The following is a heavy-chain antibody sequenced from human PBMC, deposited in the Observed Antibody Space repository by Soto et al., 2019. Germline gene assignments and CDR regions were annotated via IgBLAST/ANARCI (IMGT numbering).Heavy chain of an antibody. Sequence: QVHLQESGPGLVKPSETLSLTCSVSGGSISTYYWSWIRQPPGKGLEWIGYISYTGSTNYNPSLKSRVTISVDTSNNQFSLRLSSVTAADTAVYYCARRAATRNYYYYFKDVWGKGTTVTVSS. CDR1: GGSISTYY. D-gene: IGHD2-15*01. CDR2: ISYTGST. CDR3: ARRAATRNYYYYFKDV. V-gene: IGHV4-59*08. J-gene: IGHJ6*03.